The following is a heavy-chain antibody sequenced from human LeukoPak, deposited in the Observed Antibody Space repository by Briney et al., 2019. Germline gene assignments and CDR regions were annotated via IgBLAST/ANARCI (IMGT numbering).Heavy chain of an antibody. CDR3: ARGRGYPTRLDFDY. CDR2: INHSGST. D-gene: IGHD5-12*01. Sequence: PSETLSLTCAVYGGSFSGYYWSWIRQPPGKGLESIGEINHSGSTNYNPSLTSRVTISVDPSKNQFSLKLSSVTAADTAVYYCARGRGYPTRLDFDYWGQGTLVTVSS. CDR1: GGSFSGYY. J-gene: IGHJ4*02. V-gene: IGHV4-34*01.